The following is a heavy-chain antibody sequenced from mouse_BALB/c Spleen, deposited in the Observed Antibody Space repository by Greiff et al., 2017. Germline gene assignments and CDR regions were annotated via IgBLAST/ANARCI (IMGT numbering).Heavy chain of an antibody. CDR1: GFTFSSYG. D-gene: IGHD2-3*01. Sequence: EVQLVESGGDLVKPGGTLKLSCAASGFTFSSYGMSWVRQTPDKRLEWVATISSGGSYTYYPDSVKGRFTISRDNAKNTLYLQMSSLKSEDTAMYYCARDDGYYGLYFDVWGAGTTVTVSS. V-gene: IGHV5-6*01. CDR2: ISSGGSYT. J-gene: IGHJ1*01. CDR3: ARDDGYYGLYFDV.